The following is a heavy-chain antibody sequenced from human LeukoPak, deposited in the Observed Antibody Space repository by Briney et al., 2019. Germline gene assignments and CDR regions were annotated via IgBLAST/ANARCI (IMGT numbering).Heavy chain of an antibody. V-gene: IGHV4-30-4*01. CDR3: ARAPISNFVWFDP. J-gene: IGHJ5*02. Sequence: SETLSLTCTVSGGSISSGSYYWSWIRQPPGKGLEWIGYIYYSGNTYYNPSLKSRVTISVDTSKNQFSLKLSSVTAADTAVYYCARAPISNFVWFDPWGQGTLVAVSS. CDR1: GGSISSGSYY. CDR2: IYYSGNT. D-gene: IGHD3-3*02.